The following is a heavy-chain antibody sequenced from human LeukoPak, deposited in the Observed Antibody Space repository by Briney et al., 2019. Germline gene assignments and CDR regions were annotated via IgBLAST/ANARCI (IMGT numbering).Heavy chain of an antibody. CDR3: VSHSDSLTSYSFDY. CDR1: GFSVSNSY. J-gene: IGHJ4*02. Sequence: PGGSLRLSCAASGFSVSNSYMTWVRQAPGKGLEWVPIISSGGNTIYADSVKGRFTISRDISKNTVSLQMNSLRAEDTAVYYCVSHSDSLTSYSFDYWGPGTLVAVSS. D-gene: IGHD3-9*01. V-gene: IGHV3-53*01. CDR2: ISSGGNT.